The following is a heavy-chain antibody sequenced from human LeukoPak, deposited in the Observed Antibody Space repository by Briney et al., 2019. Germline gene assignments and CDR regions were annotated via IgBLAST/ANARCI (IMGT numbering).Heavy chain of an antibody. J-gene: IGHJ4*02. D-gene: IGHD6-6*01. CDR2: ITHSGGDT. V-gene: IGHV3-23*01. CDR3: AKGSSSSRPYYFDY. CDR1: GFTFSSYA. Sequence: GGSLRLSCAASGFTFSSYAMSWVRQAPGKGLEWFSAITHSGGDTYHADSVKGRFTISRDNSKNTLYLQMDSLGVEDTALYFCAKGSSSSRPYYFDYWGQGTLVTVSS.